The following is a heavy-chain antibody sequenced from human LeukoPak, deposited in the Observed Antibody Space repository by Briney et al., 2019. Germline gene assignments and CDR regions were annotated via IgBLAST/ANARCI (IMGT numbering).Heavy chain of an antibody. J-gene: IGHJ4*02. CDR3: AREKLTTGSPTFDY. D-gene: IGHD4-17*01. Sequence: GASVKVSCKASGYTFTGYYMHWARQAPGQGLEWMGRINPNSGGTNYAQKFQGRVTMTRDTSISTAYMELSRLRSDDTAVYYCAREKLTTGSPTFDYWGQGTLVTVSS. CDR1: GYTFTGYY. V-gene: IGHV1-2*06. CDR2: INPNSGGT.